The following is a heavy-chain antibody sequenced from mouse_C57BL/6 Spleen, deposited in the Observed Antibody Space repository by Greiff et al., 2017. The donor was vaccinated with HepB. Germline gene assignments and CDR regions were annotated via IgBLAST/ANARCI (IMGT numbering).Heavy chain of an antibody. CDR2: INPSSGYT. Sequence: VQLQQSGAELAKPGASVKLSCKASGYTFTSYWMHWVKQRPGQGLEWIGYINPSSGYTKYNQKFKDKATLTADKSSSTAYMKLSSLTYEDSAVYYCARSGSNYDAWFAYWGQGTLVTVSA. V-gene: IGHV1-7*01. CDR3: ARSGSNYDAWFAY. CDR1: GYTFTSYW. J-gene: IGHJ3*01. D-gene: IGHD2-5*01.